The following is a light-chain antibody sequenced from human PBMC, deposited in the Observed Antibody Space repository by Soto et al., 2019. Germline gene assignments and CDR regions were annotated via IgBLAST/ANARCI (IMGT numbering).Light chain of an antibody. CDR3: SSYGGSDNLM. J-gene: IGLJ3*02. V-gene: IGLV2-8*01. CDR1: SNDLGGYNY. CDR2: GVR. Sequence: QSALTQPPSASGSPGQSVTISCTGSSNDLGGYNYVSWYQHHPGKAPKLIIYGVRERPSGVPDRFSGSKSGNTASLTVSGLQAEDEADYYCSSYGGSDNLMFGGGTKMTVL.